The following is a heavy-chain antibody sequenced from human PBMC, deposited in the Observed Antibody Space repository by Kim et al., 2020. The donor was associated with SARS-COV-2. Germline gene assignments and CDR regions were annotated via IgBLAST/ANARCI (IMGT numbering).Heavy chain of an antibody. CDR3: ARVAWLRLGGFDY. Sequence: SETLSLTCTVSGGSISSYYWSWIRQPPGKGLEWIGYIYYSGSTNYNPSLKSRVTISVDTSKNQFSLKLSSVTAADTAVYYCARVAWLRLGGFDYWGQGTLVTVSS. D-gene: IGHD5-12*01. J-gene: IGHJ4*02. CDR1: GGSISSYY. CDR2: IYYSGST. V-gene: IGHV4-59*13.